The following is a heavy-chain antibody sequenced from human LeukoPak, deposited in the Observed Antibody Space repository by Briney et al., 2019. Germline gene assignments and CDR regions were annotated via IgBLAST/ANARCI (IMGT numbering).Heavy chain of an antibody. CDR2: INHSGST. V-gene: IGHV4-34*01. CDR3: ARDRGYTYGSLDY. Sequence: PSETLSLTCAVYGGSFSGYYWSWIRQPPGKGLEWIGEINHSGSTNYNPSLKSRVTISVDTSKNQFSLKLSSVTAADTAVYYCARDRGYTYGSLDYWGQGTLVTVSS. CDR1: GGSFSGYY. J-gene: IGHJ4*02. D-gene: IGHD5-18*01.